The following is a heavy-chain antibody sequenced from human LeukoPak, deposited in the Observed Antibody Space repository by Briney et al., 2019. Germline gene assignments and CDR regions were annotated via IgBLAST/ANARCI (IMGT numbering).Heavy chain of an antibody. CDR2: IYYTGTT. D-gene: IGHD1-26*01. CDR3: VTVGATAFDY. J-gene: IGHJ4*02. V-gene: IGHV4-39*01. CDR1: GGSLSSSSFY. Sequence: SETLSLTCAVSGGSLSSSSFYWGWIRQPPGKGLEWIASIYYTGTTHYNPSLKSRVTMSLDTSNNQFSLKLSSVTAADTTVYYCVTVGATAFDYWGQGTLVTVSS.